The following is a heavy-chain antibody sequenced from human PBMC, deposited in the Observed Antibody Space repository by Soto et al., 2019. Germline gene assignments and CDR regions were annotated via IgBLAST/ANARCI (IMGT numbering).Heavy chain of an antibody. J-gene: IGHJ6*02. D-gene: IGHD6-6*01. CDR3: VRERQFVRDFYYGMDV. CDR1: GFTFNTYS. V-gene: IGHV3-21*01. CDR2: ISNTGAHI. Sequence: GSLRLSCAASGFTFNTYSMTWVRQAPGQGLEWVSSISNTGAHIYYADSVRGRFTISRDNAKNSLYLQMNSLTAEDTAVYYCVRERQFVRDFYYGMDVWGRGTTVTVSS.